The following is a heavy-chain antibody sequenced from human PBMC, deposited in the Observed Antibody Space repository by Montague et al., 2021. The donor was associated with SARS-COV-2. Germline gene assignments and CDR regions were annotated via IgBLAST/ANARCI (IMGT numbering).Heavy chain of an antibody. V-gene: IGHV4-59*02. CDR2: VLYNKGT. Sequence: TLSLTCTVSGVSVTDHYWSWIRQPPGKGLEWVGDVLYNKGTNFNPSLKSRVTISVDTSKNQFSLKLSSVTAADTAVYYYARDGSLRFEILIGPRHYYYGMDVWGQGTTVTVSS. D-gene: IGHD3-9*01. CDR3: ARDGSLRFEILIGPRHYYYGMDV. CDR1: GVSVTDHY. J-gene: IGHJ6*02.